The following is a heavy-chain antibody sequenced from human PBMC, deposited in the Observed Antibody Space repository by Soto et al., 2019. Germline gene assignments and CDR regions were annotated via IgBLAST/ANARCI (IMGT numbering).Heavy chain of an antibody. J-gene: IGHJ4*02. D-gene: IGHD6-19*01. CDR3: AHSVVAGLGYYLDY. CDR1: GFSLSSTRVA. CDR2: IYWDDDK. Sequence: QITLKESGPTLVKPTQTLTLTCTFSGFSLSSTRVAVGWIRQPPGKALEWLALIYWDDDKRYSPFLKSRLTSTQDTSKNQVVLTMTHWDPVNTATYYYAHSVVAGLGYYLDYWGQGTLVTVSS. V-gene: IGHV2-5*02.